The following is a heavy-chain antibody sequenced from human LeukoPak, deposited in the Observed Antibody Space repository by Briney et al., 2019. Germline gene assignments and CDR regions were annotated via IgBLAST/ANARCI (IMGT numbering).Heavy chain of an antibody. V-gene: IGHV3-7*02. CDR2: IKQDGSEK. D-gene: IGHD2/OR15-2a*01. CDR1: GVMFPSYW. CDR3: ARSNRDAFDM. J-gene: IGHJ3*02. Sequence: GGSLRLSCAASGVMFPSYWMTWVRQAPGKGLEWVANIKQDGSEKYYVDSVKGRFTISRDNAKKSLSLQMNSLRAEDTAIYYCARSNRDAFDMWGQGTVVTVSS.